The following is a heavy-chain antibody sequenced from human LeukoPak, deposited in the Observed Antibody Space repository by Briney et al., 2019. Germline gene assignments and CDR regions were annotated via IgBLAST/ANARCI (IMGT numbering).Heavy chain of an antibody. CDR2: INHSGST. Sequence: PSETLSLTCAVYGGSFSGYYWSWIRQPPGKGLEWIGEINHSGSTNYNPSLKSRVTISVDTSKNQFSLKLSSVTAADTAVYYCARMGDYYDSSGYRHDAFDIWGQGTMVTVSS. CDR3: ARMGDYYDSSGYRHDAFDI. V-gene: IGHV4-34*01. D-gene: IGHD3-22*01. CDR1: GGSFSGYY. J-gene: IGHJ3*02.